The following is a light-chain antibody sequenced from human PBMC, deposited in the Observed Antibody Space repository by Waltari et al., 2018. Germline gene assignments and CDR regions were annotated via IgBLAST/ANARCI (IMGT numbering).Light chain of an antibody. CDR3: ATWDDNLDMLL. Sequence: SILTQPPSASGTPGQRVTISCSGSTSNIGKNPVHLYQQVPGMAPKLLLFSNDQRPSGVPDRFAGSKSGTSASLAISGLQSEDEADFYCATWDDNLDMLLFGGGTKLTVL. J-gene: IGLJ3*02. CDR2: SND. CDR1: TSNIGKNP. V-gene: IGLV1-44*01.